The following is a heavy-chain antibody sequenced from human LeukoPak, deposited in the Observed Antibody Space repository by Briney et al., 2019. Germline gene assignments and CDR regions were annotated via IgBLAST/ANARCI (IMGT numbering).Heavy chain of an antibody. Sequence: SETLSLTCTVSGGSISSYYWSWIRQPPGKGLEWIGYIYYSGSTNYNPSLKSRVTISVDTSKNQFSLKLSSVTAADTAVYYCARAGYSYGYPDYWGQGTLVTVSS. D-gene: IGHD5-18*01. J-gene: IGHJ4*02. CDR2: IYYSGST. V-gene: IGHV4-59*12. CDR1: GGSISSYY. CDR3: ARAGYSYGYPDY.